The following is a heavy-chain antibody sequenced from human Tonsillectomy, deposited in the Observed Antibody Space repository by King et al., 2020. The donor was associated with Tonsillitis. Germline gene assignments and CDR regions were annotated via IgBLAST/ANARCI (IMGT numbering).Heavy chain of an antibody. CDR3: ARDQSGPYCGGDCYHWYFDL. CDR1: GFTFSSYA. D-gene: IGHD2-21*02. J-gene: IGHJ2*01. V-gene: IGHV3-30-3*01. CDR2: ISYDGSNK. Sequence: VQLVESGGGVVQPGRSLRLSCAASGFTFSSYAMHWVRQAPGKGLEWVAVISYDGSNKYYADSVKGRFTISRDNSKNTLYLQMNSLRAEDTAVYYCARDQSGPYCGGDCYHWYFDLWGRGTLVTVSS.